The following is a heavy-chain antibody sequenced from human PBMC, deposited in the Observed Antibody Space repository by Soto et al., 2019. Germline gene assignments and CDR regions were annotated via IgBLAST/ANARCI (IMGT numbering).Heavy chain of an antibody. J-gene: IGHJ4*02. D-gene: IGHD3-22*01. CDR3: ARETILYYDSSGYYFGY. Sequence: GASVKVSCKASGYTFTSYDINWVRQATGQGLEWMGWMNPNSGNTGYAQKFQGRVTMTRNTSIGTAYMELSSLRSEDTAVYYCARETILYYDSSGYYFGYWGQRTLVTVSS. CDR1: GYTFTSYD. V-gene: IGHV1-8*01. CDR2: MNPNSGNT.